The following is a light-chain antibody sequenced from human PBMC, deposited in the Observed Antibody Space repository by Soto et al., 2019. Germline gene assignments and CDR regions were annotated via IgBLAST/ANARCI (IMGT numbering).Light chain of an antibody. CDR2: DAS. CDR3: QQRSNWPWT. V-gene: IGKV3-11*01. CDR1: QSVSSY. J-gene: IGKJ1*01. Sequence: EIVLTQSPATLSLSPGERATLSCRASQSVSSYLAWYQQKFGQPPRLLIYDASNRATGVPARFSGSWSGTDFTLTISSLEPEDVAVYYCQQRSNWPWTFGQGTKVEIK.